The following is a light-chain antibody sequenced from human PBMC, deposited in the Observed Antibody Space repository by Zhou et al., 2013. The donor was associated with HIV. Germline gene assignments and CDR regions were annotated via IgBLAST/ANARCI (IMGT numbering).Light chain of an antibody. V-gene: IGKV3-20*01. CDR2: GAS. CDR1: QSVARF. CDR3: HQYGYSPIT. J-gene: IGKJ5*01. Sequence: EIVLTQSPATLSLSPGERATLSCRASQSVARFLAWYQQKPGQAPRLLIYGASSRATGIPDRFSGSGSGTDFTLTISRLDPEDFAVYYCHQYGYSPITFGQGTRLEIK.